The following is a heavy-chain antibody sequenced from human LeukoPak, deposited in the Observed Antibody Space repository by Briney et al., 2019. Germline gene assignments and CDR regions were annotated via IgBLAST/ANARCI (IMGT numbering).Heavy chain of an antibody. Sequence: ASVKVSCKASGYTFTSYDINWVRQATGQGLEWMGWINPDSGGTHYAQKLQGRVTMTTDTSTSTAYMELRSLRSDDTAVYYCARDLNGDYANYYYYGMDVWGQGTTVTVSS. J-gene: IGHJ6*02. CDR3: ARDLNGDYANYYYYGMDV. D-gene: IGHD4-17*01. CDR1: GYTFTSYD. CDR2: INPDSGGT. V-gene: IGHV1-18*01.